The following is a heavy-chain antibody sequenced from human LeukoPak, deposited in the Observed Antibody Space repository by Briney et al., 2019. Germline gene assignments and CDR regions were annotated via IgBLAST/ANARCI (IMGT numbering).Heavy chain of an antibody. CDR2: ISSSGSTI. CDR3: ATSRTTVTPYYFDY. J-gene: IGHJ4*02. Sequence: GGSLRLSCAASGFTFSSSWMHWVRQAPGKGLEWVSYISSSGSTIYYADSVKGRFTISRDNAKNSLYLQMNSLRAEDTAVYYCATSRTTVTPYYFDYWGQGTLVTVSS. V-gene: IGHV3-48*04. CDR1: GFTFSSSW. D-gene: IGHD4-11*01.